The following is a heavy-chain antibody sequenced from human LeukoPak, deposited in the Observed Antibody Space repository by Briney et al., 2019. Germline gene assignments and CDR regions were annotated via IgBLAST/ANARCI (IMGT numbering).Heavy chain of an antibody. D-gene: IGHD6-19*01. V-gene: IGHV1-46*01. J-gene: IGHJ6*03. CDR2: INPSGGST. CDR1: GYTFTGYY. Sequence: VASVKVSCKASGYTFTGYYMHWVRQAPGQGLEWMGIINPSGGSTSYAQKFQGRVTMTRDTSTSTVYMELSSLRSEDTAVYYCARAHSSGWYTYYYYMDVWGKGTTVTISS. CDR3: ARAHSSGWYTYYYYMDV.